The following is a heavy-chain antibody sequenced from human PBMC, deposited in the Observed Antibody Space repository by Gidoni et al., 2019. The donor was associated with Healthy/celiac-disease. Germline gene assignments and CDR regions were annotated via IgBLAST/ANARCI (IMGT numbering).Heavy chain of an antibody. J-gene: IGHJ4*02. Sequence: QVQLVESGGGVVQPGRSLRLSCAASGFTFSSYARHWVRQAPGKGLEWVAVISYDGSNKYYADSVKGRFTISRDNSKNTLYLQMNSLRAEDTAVYYCARAGLGYCSSTSCRPFDYWGQGTLVTVSS. CDR2: ISYDGSNK. CDR1: GFTFSSYA. CDR3: ARAGLGYCSSTSCRPFDY. D-gene: IGHD2-2*01. V-gene: IGHV3-30-3*01.